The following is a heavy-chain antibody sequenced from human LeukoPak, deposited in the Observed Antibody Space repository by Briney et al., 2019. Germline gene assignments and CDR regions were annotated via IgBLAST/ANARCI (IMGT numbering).Heavy chain of an antibody. CDR1: GFTFSSYA. CDR3: AKVRYNSGWLFDY. Sequence: GGSLRLSCAASGFTFSSYAMTWVRQAPGKGLEWDSGISGSGDSTYYADSVKGRFTTSRDNSKNTFYLQMNSLRAEDTAVYYCAKVRYNSGWLFDYWGQGTLVTVSS. J-gene: IGHJ4*02. V-gene: IGHV3-23*01. CDR2: ISGSGDST. D-gene: IGHD6-19*01.